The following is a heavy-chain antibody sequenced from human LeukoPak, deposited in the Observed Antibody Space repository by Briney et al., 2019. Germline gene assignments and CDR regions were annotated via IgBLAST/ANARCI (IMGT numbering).Heavy chain of an antibody. J-gene: IGHJ3*02. D-gene: IGHD6-6*01. CDR2: IYYSGST. Sequence: PSETLCLTCTVSGGSISSSSYYWGWIRQPPGKGLEWIGSIYYSGSTYYNPSLKSRVTISVDTSKNQFSLKLSSVTAADTAVYYCARANSIAARYDAFDIWGQGTMVAVSS. V-gene: IGHV4-39*07. CDR1: GGSISSSSYY. CDR3: ARANSIAARYDAFDI.